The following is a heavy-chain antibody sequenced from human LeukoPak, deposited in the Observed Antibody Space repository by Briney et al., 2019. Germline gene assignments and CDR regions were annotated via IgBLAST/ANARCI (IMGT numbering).Heavy chain of an antibody. CDR1: GGSFSGYY. J-gene: IGHJ4*02. CDR2: INHSGST. CDR3: ARGQGAADY. D-gene: IGHD6-13*01. V-gene: IGHV4-34*01. Sequence: PSETLSLTCAVYGGSFSGYYWSWIRQLPGKGLEWIGEINHSGSTNYNPSLKSRVTISVDTSKNQFSLKLSSVTAADTAVYYCARGQGAADYWGQGTLGTVSS.